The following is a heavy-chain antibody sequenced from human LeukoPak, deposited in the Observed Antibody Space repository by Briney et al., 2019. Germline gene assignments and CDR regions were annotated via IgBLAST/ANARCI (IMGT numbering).Heavy chain of an antibody. CDR1: GFTFTSSA. CDR3: AREKYSSSWYLDY. V-gene: IGHV1-58*02. CDR2: IVVGSGNT. D-gene: IGHD6-13*01. J-gene: IGHJ4*02. Sequence: ASVKVSCKASGFTFTSSAMQWVRQARGQRLEWIGWIVVGSGNTNYAQKFQERVTITRDMSTSTAYMELSSLRSEDTAVYYCAREKYSSSWYLDYWGQGTLVTVSS.